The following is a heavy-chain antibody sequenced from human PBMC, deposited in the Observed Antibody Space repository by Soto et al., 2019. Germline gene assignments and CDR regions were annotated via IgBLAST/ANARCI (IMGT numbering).Heavy chain of an antibody. CDR3: ARRCTNGTAGVFENWFDP. J-gene: IGHJ5*02. D-gene: IGHD2-8*01. CDR1: GGSFSGYY. CDR2: INHSGST. Sequence: SETLSLTCAVYGGSFSGYYWSWIRQPPGKGLEWIGEINHSGSTNYNPSLKSRVTISVDTSKNQFSLKLSSVTAADTAVYYCARRCTNGTAGVFENWFDPWGQGTLVTVSS. V-gene: IGHV4-34*01.